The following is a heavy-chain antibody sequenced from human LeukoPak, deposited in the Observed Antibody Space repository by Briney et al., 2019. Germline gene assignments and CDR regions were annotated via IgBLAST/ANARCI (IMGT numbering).Heavy chain of an antibody. CDR2: IDTDGSNR. D-gene: IGHD4-11*01. Sequence: GGSLRLSCAASGFTHSSYWMHLVRQTPGKGLVWVSRIDTDGSNRNYADSVKGRFTISRDNAKNTLYLEMNSLRAEDTAVYYCARIYSNFVSLGFWGQGTLVTVSS. V-gene: IGHV3-74*01. J-gene: IGHJ4*02. CDR1: GFTHSSYW. CDR3: ARIYSNFVSLGF.